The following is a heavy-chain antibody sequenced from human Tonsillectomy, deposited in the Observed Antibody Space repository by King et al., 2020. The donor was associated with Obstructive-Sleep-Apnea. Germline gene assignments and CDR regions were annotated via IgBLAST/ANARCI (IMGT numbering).Heavy chain of an antibody. D-gene: IGHD1-1*01. CDR3: AKARGEAWIVDY. CDR1: RFTFRNYA. Sequence: VKLVESGGGLVQPGGSLRLSCAASRFTFRNYAMNWVRQAPGKGLEWVSAISGSGNGTYYADFVKGRFTISRDNSNNTLFLEMSSLRAEDTAVYYCAKARGEAWIVDYWGPGTLVTVSS. V-gene: IGHV3-23*04. CDR2: ISGSGNGT. J-gene: IGHJ4*02.